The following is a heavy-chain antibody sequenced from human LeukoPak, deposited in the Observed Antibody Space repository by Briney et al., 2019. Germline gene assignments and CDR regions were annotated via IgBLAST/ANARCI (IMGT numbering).Heavy chain of an antibody. D-gene: IGHD2-8*01. V-gene: IGHV3-7*01. CDR3: ARVNPLMAHGAFDI. Sequence: GGSLRLSCAASEFALSSYCMAWVRQAPGKGLAWVANIKQDGSETYYVDSVKGRFTISRDNARNSLYLQMNNLRAEDTAIFYCARVNPLMAHGAFDIWGQGTMVAVSS. CDR2: IKQDGSET. CDR1: EFALSSYC. J-gene: IGHJ3*02.